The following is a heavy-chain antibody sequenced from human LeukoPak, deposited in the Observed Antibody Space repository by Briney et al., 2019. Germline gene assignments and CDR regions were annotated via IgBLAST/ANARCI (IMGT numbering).Heavy chain of an antibody. CDR3: ARIGGSGYTHY. CDR2: INHSGST. D-gene: IGHD5-12*01. Sequence: SETLSLTCAVYGGSFSGYYWSWIRQPPGKGLEWIGEINHSGSTNYNPSLKSRVTISVDTSKNQFSLKLSSVTAADTAVYYCARIGGSGYTHYWGQGILVTVSS. J-gene: IGHJ4*02. V-gene: IGHV4-34*01. CDR1: GGSFSGYY.